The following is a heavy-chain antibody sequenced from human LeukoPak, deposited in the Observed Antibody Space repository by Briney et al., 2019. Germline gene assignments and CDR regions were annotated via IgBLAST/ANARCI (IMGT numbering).Heavy chain of an antibody. CDR2: IWHDGGNK. D-gene: IGHD5/OR15-5a*01. CDR3: ARISTTQAFDI. V-gene: IGHV3-33*01. CDR1: GFTFSSYG. J-gene: IGHJ3*02. Sequence: GGSLRLSCTTSGFTFSSYGMHWVRQPPGKGLNWVAVIWHDGGNKYYGDSVKGRFTISRDNSKSTLYLEMNSPRAEDTAVYYCARISTTQAFDIWGRGTMVTVSS.